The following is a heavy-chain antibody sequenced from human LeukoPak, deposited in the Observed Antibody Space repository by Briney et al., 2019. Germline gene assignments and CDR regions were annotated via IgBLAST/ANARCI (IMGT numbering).Heavy chain of an antibody. CDR1: GFTVSNNY. CDR2: IYSGGST. J-gene: IGHJ3*01. Sequence: GGSLRLSCAASGFTVSNNYMTWVRQAPGKGLEWVSLIYSGGSTYYADSVKGRFTISRDNVKNMVYLQMSSLTVEDTAVYYCARYCNGDTCDGALDLWGQGTLVTVSS. CDR3: ARYCNGDTCDGALDL. V-gene: IGHV3-66*01. D-gene: IGHD2-15*01.